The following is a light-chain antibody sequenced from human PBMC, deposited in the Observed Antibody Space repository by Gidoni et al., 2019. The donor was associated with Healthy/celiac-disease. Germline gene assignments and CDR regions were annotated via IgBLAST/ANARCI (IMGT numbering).Light chain of an antibody. CDR2: GKN. Sequence: SSELNQDPAVCVALGQTVRITCQGDSLRSYYASWYQQKPGQAPVLVIYGKNNRPSGIPVRFSASSSGNTASLTISGSQAEDEADYYCNSRDSSGNHLRVFGTGTKVTVL. CDR3: NSRDSSGNHLRV. V-gene: IGLV3-19*01. J-gene: IGLJ1*01. CDR1: SLRSYY.